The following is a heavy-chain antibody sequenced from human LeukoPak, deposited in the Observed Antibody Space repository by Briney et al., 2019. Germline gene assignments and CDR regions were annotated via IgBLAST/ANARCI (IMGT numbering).Heavy chain of an antibody. CDR2: TSGRGTIT. CDR3: AKGKDTLNPYWYFDV. V-gene: IGHV3-11*05. J-gene: IGHJ2*01. Sequence: GGSLRLSCVASEFTFSDSYMSWIRQAPGKGLEWVSYTSGRGTITNYADSVKGRFTISRDNTKNSLFLQMNSLRAEDTAFYYCAKGKDTLNPYWYFDVWGRGTLVTVSS. D-gene: IGHD2-15*01. CDR1: EFTFSDSY.